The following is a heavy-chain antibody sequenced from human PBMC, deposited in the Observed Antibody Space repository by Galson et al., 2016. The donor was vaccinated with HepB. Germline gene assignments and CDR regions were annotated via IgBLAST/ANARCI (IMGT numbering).Heavy chain of an antibody. CDR2: IYHSGST. Sequence: TLSLTCTVSGDSISNDGNYWSWTRQHPGKGLEFIGYIYHSGSTYYDPSLRSRVTISVDTPENQFSLKLSSVTAADTAVYYCARYFDHWGQGILVTVSS. CDR1: GDSISNDGNY. J-gene: IGHJ4*02. V-gene: IGHV4-31*03. CDR3: ARYFDH.